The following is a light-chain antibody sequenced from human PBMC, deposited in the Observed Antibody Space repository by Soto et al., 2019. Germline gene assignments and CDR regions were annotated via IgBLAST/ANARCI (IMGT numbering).Light chain of an antibody. Sequence: QSALTQPASVSGSPGQSISISCTGTSSDVGIYDYVSWYQHHPGKAPKLMVYEVTNRPSGVSNRFSGSKSGNTASLTISGLQAEDEADYYCCSYAGSYSYVFGTGTKVTVL. CDR1: SSDVGIYDY. CDR3: CSYAGSYSYV. J-gene: IGLJ1*01. CDR2: EVT. V-gene: IGLV2-14*01.